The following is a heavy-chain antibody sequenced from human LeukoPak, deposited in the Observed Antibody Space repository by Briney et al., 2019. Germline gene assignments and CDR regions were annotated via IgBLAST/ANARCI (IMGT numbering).Heavy chain of an antibody. V-gene: IGHV3-33*01. CDR1: GFTFSSYG. CDR3: VRASGSFDY. Sequence: GGSLRLSCAASGFTFSSYGLHWVRQAPGKGLEWVAVIWPDGSNKYYAGSVKGRFTISRDDSKNTLYLQMNSLRAEDSAVYYCVRASGSFDYWGQGTLVTVSS. CDR2: IWPDGSNK. D-gene: IGHD1-26*01. J-gene: IGHJ4*02.